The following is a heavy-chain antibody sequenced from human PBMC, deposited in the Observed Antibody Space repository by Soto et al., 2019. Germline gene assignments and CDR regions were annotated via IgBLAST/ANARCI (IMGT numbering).Heavy chain of an antibody. J-gene: IGHJ5*02. Sequence: GGSLRLSCAASGFTFSSYGMHWVRQAPGKGLEWVAVIWYDGSNKYYADSVKGRFTISRDNSKNTLYLQMNSLRAEDTAVYYCARDFKGDYDILTGRGFDPWGQGTLVTVSS. CDR1: GFTFSSYG. CDR2: IWYDGSNK. V-gene: IGHV3-33*01. CDR3: ARDFKGDYDILTGRGFDP. D-gene: IGHD3-9*01.